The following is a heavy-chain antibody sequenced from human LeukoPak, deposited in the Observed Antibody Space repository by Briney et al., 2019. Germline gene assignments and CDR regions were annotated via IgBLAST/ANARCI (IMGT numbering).Heavy chain of an antibody. CDR3: ARDQVELCSSGSCYVIDN. V-gene: IGHV3-7*01. CDR2: IKQDGSEK. D-gene: IGHD2-15*01. Sequence: GGSLRLSCAASGFTFSSYWMNWVRQAPGKGLEWVANIKQDGSEKFYVDSVKGRFTISRDNAKNSLYLQMNSLRAEDTAVYYCARDQVELCSSGSCYVIDNWGPGTLVAVSS. CDR1: GFTFSSYW. J-gene: IGHJ4*02.